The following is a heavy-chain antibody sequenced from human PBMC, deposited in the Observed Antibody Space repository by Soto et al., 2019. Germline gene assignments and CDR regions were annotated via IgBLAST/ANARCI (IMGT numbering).Heavy chain of an antibody. CDR2: IIPMLGMS. CDR1: GDTFDSYT. V-gene: IGHV1-69*02. D-gene: IGHD3-10*01. CDR3: ARVSGSASRAFDY. J-gene: IGHJ4*02. Sequence: QVHLVQSGAEVTKPGSSVKVACKASGDTFDSYTINWVRQAPGQRLEWMGRIIPMLGMSNDALKFQGRVTSHAYKSTTTGYMHLISRRSDDTAVYYCARVSGSASRAFDYWGQGTLVTVAS.